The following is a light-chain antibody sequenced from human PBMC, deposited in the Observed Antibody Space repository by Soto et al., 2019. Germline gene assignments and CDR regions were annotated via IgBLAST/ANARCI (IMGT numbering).Light chain of an antibody. V-gene: IGLV2-14*01. J-gene: IGLJ2*01. CDR1: SSDVGGYNY. CDR3: SSYTSSSTLVV. CDR2: DVT. Sequence: QSALTQPASVSGSPGQSITISCTGISSDVGGYNYVSWYQQHPGKAPKLMIYDVTNRPSGVSNRFSGSKSGNTASLTISGLQAEDAADYYCSSYTSSSTLVVFGGGTKVTVL.